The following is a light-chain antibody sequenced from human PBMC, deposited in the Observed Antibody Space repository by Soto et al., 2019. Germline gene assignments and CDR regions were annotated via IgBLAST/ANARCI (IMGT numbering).Light chain of an antibody. J-gene: IGLJ3*02. CDR2: SDN. V-gene: IGLV1-44*01. CDR1: NSNIGRNS. CDR3: AAWDDSLNAL. Sequence: QPVLTQAPSASGTPGQRVTISCSGSNSNIGRNSVNWYQQLPGTAPKLLIHSDNQRPSGVPDRFSGSTSGTSASLAISGLQSEDEADYYCAAWDDSLNALFGGGTKLTVL.